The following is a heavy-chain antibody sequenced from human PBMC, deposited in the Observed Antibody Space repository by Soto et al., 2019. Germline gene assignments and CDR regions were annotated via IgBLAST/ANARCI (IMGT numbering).Heavy chain of an antibody. D-gene: IGHD3-22*01. CDR2: ISGSGGST. CDR1: GFPFSSYA. J-gene: IGHJ4*02. Sequence: GGSLRLSCAASGFPFSSYAMSWVRQAPGKGLEWVSAISGSGGSTYYADSVKGRFTISRDNSKNTLYLQMNSLRAEDTAVYYCAKDYFSSGHYYGFDYWGQGTLVTVSS. V-gene: IGHV3-23*01. CDR3: AKDYFSSGHYYGFDY.